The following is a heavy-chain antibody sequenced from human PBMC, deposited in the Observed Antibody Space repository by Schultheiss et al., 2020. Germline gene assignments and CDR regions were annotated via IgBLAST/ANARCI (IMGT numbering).Heavy chain of an antibody. Sequence: SETLSLTCAVYGGSFSGYYWSWIRQPPGKGLEWIGEINHSGSTNYNPSLKSRVTISVDTSKNQFSLKLSSVTAADTAVYYCARGHSGGSGSYYKGGSFDYWGKGTLVTVYS. CDR2: INHSGST. V-gene: IGHV4-34*01. CDR3: ARGHSGGSGSYYKGGSFDY. CDR1: GGSFSGYY. D-gene: IGHD3-10*01. J-gene: IGHJ4*02.